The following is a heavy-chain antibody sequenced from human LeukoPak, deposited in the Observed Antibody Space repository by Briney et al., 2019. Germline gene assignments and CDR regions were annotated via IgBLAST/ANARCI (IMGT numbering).Heavy chain of an antibody. J-gene: IGHJ6*03. CDR1: GGSISSGDYY. D-gene: IGHD2-2*01. Sequence: SETLSLTCTVSGGSISSGDYYWSWIRQPPGKGLEWIGYIYYSGSTYYNPSLKSRVTISVDTSKNQFSLKLSSVTAADTAVYYCARVGRGYCSSTSCSEYMDVWGKGTTVTVSS. V-gene: IGHV4-30-4*08. CDR3: ARVGRGYCSSTSCSEYMDV. CDR2: IYYSGST.